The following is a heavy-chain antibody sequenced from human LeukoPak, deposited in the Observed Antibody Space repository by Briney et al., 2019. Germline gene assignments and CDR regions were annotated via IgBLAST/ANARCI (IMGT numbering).Heavy chain of an antibody. D-gene: IGHD6-19*01. CDR1: GFTFSSYA. Sequence: GGSLRLSCAASGFTFSSYAMYWVRQAPGKGLEWVAHINQDGSEEYYADSVKGRFTISRDNARNSQFLQMNSLRTEDTAVYYCAGGGGWVFFNWGQGTLVTVSS. CDR3: AGGGGWVFFN. J-gene: IGHJ4*02. V-gene: IGHV3-7*01. CDR2: INQDGSEE.